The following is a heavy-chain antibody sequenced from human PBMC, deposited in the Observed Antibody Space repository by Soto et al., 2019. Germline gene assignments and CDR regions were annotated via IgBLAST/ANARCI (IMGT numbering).Heavy chain of an antibody. D-gene: IGHD3-9*01. Sequence: GGSLSLSCAASGFTFSDYYMSWIRQAPGKGLEWVSYISSSGSTIYYADSVKGRFTISRDNAKNSLYLQMNSLRAEDTAVYYCARFGDYDILTGYYGFDYWGQGTLVTVSS. CDR3: ARFGDYDILTGYYGFDY. CDR1: GFTFSDYY. CDR2: ISSSGSTI. J-gene: IGHJ4*02. V-gene: IGHV3-11*01.